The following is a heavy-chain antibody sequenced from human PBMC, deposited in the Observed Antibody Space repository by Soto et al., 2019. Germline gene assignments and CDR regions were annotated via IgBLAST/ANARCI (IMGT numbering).Heavy chain of an antibody. V-gene: IGHV1-8*01. CDR2: MNPNGGNT. CDR1: GYTFTSYV. Sequence: QVQLVQSGAEVKRPGASVRVSCKASGYTFTSYVINWVRQATGQGLEWLGWMNPNGGNTSYAQKFQGRITLTRSTSTGTAYVELSALESEDTAVDYWGRGIYWGQGTMVTVSS. CDR3: GRGIY. J-gene: IGHJ3*01.